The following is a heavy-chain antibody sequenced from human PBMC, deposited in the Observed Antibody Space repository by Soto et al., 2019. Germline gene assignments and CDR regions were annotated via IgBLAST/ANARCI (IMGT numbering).Heavy chain of an antibody. CDR2: IYDSGST. V-gene: IGHV4-59*08. D-gene: IGHD2-2*01. CDR3: ARLGRYQMGIFDY. CDR1: GFSISSFY. Sequence: PSETQSLTCIVSGFSISSFYWSWIRQPPGKGLEYIGYIYDSGSTNYNPSLKSRVTISVDTSKNQFSLKLSSVTAADTALYYCARLGRYQMGIFDYWGQGTLVTVSS. J-gene: IGHJ4*02.